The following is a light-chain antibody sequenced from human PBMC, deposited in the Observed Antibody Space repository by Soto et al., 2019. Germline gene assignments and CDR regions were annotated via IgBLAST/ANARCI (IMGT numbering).Light chain of an antibody. CDR3: QQYGDSLWT. J-gene: IGKJ1*01. V-gene: IGKV3-20*01. CDR2: GAS. CDR1: QSVSSSY. Sequence: EIVLTQSPGTLSLSAGARGTHSCRASQSVSSSYLAWYQQKPGQAPRLLIYGASSRATGIPDRFSGSGSGIDFTLTSSRLEPEDFAVYYCQQYGDSLWTCGQGTKVDIK.